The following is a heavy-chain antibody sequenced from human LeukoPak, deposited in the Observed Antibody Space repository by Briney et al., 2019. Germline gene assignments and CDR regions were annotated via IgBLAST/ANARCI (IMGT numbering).Heavy chain of an antibody. CDR2: IKQDGSEK. V-gene: IGHV3-7*01. CDR3: ARDRGSSGWYEFDY. D-gene: IGHD6-19*01. J-gene: IGHJ4*02. CDR1: GFTSSSYW. Sequence: TGGSLRLSCAASGFTSSSYWMSWVRQAPRKGLEWVANIKQDGSEKYYVDSVKGRFTISRDNAKNSLYLQMNSLRAEDMAVYYCARDRGSSGWYEFDYWGQGTLVTVSS.